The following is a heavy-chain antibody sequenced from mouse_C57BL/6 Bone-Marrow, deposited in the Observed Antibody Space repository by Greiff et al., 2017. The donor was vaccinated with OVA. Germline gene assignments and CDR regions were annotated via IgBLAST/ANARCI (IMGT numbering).Heavy chain of an antibody. D-gene: IGHD1-1*01. CDR2: ISDGGSYT. CDR3: ARSYYGSSHYFDY. Sequence: EVKVVESGGGLVKPGGSLKLSCAASGFTFSSYAMSWVRQTPEKRLEWVATISDGGSYTYYPDNVKGRFTISRDNAKNNLYLQMSHLKSEDTAMFYCARSYYGSSHYFDYWGQGTTLTVSS. CDR1: GFTFSSYA. V-gene: IGHV5-4*03. J-gene: IGHJ2*01.